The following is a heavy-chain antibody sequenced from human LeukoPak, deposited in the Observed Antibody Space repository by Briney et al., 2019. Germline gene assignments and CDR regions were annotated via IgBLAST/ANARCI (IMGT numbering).Heavy chain of an antibody. D-gene: IGHD6-19*01. V-gene: IGHV3-11*01. J-gene: IGHJ4*02. Sequence: GGSLRLPCAASGFTFSDYYMNWIRQAPGKGLEYIAYISQSGADVSYADSVKGRFTVSRDNAKNSVFLQMNSLTAEDTAVYYCASVARLLADWGQGTLVTVSS. CDR2: ISQSGADV. CDR3: ASVARLLAD. CDR1: GFTFSDYY.